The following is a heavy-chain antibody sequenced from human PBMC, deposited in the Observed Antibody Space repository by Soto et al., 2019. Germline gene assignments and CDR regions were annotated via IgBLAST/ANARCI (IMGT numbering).Heavy chain of an antibody. D-gene: IGHD2-2*01. CDR2: INAGNGNT. V-gene: IGHV1-3*01. CDR1: GYTFTSYA. CDR3: ARPIYCSSTSCYSFVY. Sequence: ASVKVSCKASGYTFTSYAMHWVRQAPGQRLEWMGWINAGNGNTKYSQKFQGRVTITRDTSASTAYMELSSLRSEDTAVYYCARPIYCSSTSCYSFVYWGQGAVVTVSS. J-gene: IGHJ4*02.